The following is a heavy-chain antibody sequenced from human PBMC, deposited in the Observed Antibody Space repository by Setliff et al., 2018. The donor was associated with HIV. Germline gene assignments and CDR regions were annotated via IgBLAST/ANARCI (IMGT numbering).Heavy chain of an antibody. D-gene: IGHD6-19*01. CDR1: GYNFNSNW. J-gene: IGHJ6*02. CDR2: IYPGDSST. V-gene: IGHV5-51*01. CDR3: AKHLSPGSGWYSKARGMDV. Sequence: PGESLKISCKSSGYNFNSNWIGWVRQTPGKGLEWMGIIYPGDSSTRYSPSFQGQVTISVDKSISTAYLQWSSLKASDTAMYYCAKHLSPGSGWYSKARGMDVWGQGTTVTVSS.